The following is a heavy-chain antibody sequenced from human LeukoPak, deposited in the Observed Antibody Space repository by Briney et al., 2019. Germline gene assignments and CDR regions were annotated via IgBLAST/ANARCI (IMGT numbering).Heavy chain of an antibody. Sequence: SETLFLTCTVSGGSIGSYYWSWIRQPPGKGLEWIGYIYYSGSTNYNPSLKSRVTISVDTSKNQFSLKLSSVTAADTAVYYCARALYPPRLGAFDIWGQGTMVTVSS. V-gene: IGHV4-59*01. D-gene: IGHD2-2*02. CDR2: IYYSGST. CDR3: ARALYPPRLGAFDI. CDR1: GGSIGSYY. J-gene: IGHJ3*02.